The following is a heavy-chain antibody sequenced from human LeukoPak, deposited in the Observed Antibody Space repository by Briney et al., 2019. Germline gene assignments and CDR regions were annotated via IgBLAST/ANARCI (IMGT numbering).Heavy chain of an antibody. D-gene: IGHD3-22*01. CDR1: GFTFSIYV. Sequence: SLRLSCAASGFTFSIYVMSWVRQAPGEGLGWVGFIRSKAYGGTTKNAACVKGRFTISRDDSRSIAYLQMNSLKTEDTAVYYCTRRYNYDSSGYYYVRDAFDIWGQGTMVTVSS. V-gene: IGHV3-49*04. CDR3: TRRYNYDSSGYYYVRDAFDI. J-gene: IGHJ3*02. CDR2: IRSKAYGGTT.